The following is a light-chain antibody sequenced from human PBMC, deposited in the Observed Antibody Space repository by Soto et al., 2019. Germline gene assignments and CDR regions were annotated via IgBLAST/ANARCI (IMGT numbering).Light chain of an antibody. J-gene: IGLJ2*01. CDR3: SSYAGSRYVI. CDR1: NSDVGAYNY. CDR2: DVN. Sequence: QSVLTQPPSASGSPGQSVTISCTGTNSDVGAYNYVSWYQQHPGEAPKLMIYDVNKRPSGVPDRFSGSKSGNTASLTVSGLQAEDEADYYCSSYAGSRYVIFGGETKLTVL. V-gene: IGLV2-8*01.